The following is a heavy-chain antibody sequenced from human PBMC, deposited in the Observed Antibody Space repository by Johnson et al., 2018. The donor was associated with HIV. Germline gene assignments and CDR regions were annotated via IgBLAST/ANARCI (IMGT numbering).Heavy chain of an antibody. V-gene: IGHV3-30*15. J-gene: IGHJ3*02. CDR2: LSYDGTLR. CDR1: GFTFSSYA. D-gene: IGHD6-13*01. Sequence: QVQLVESGGGVVQPGRSLRLSCAASGFTFSSYAMHWVRLAPGKGLEWVAVLSYDGTLRYYGDSVKGRFTISRDSSKSTLYLQMGSLTPEDTAVYYCARGRKDIAAADGLDNDAFDMWGQGTLVTVSS. CDR3: ARGRKDIAAADGLDNDAFDM.